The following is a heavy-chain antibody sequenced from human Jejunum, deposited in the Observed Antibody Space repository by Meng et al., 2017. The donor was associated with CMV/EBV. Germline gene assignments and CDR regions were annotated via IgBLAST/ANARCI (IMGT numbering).Heavy chain of an antibody. D-gene: IGHD2-2*01. J-gene: IGHJ2*01. CDR1: FPFILYW. CDR3: ASITSPAPGVWHSDL. V-gene: IGHV3-7*01. Sequence: FPFILYWMSWVRQAPGKGLEGVGNIQQDGSEIYYVDSMKGRFTVSRDNAKNSLYLQMNSLRAGDTAMYYCASITSPAPGVWHSDLWGRGTLVTVSS. CDR2: IQQDGSEI.